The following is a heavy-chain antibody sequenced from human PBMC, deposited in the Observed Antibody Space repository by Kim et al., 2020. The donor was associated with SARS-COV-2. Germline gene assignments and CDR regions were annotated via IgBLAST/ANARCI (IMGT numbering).Heavy chain of an antibody. V-gene: IGHV3-23*01. D-gene: IGHD1-1*01. CDR1: GFTFSSYA. CDR3: AKDRDESGTRIRAFDI. J-gene: IGHJ3*02. Sequence: GGSLRLSCAASGFTFSSYAMSWVRQAPGKGLEWVSAISGSGGSTYYADSVKGRFTISRDNSKNTLYLQMNSLRAEDTAVYYCAKDRDESGTRIRAFDIWGQGTMVTVSS. CDR2: ISGSGGST.